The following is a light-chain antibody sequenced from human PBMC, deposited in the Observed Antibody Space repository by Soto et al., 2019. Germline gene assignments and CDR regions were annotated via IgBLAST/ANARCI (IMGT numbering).Light chain of an antibody. CDR2: EVS. Sequence: QSALTQPASVSGSPGQSITISCAGTSSDVGDNYVSWYQQHPGKAPKLIIYEVSNRPSRISNRFSGSKSGNSASLTISGLQAEDEGDYFCGSYTIDSTWVFGGGTKVTVL. V-gene: IGLV2-14*01. CDR3: GSYTIDSTWV. CDR1: SSDVGDNY. J-gene: IGLJ3*02.